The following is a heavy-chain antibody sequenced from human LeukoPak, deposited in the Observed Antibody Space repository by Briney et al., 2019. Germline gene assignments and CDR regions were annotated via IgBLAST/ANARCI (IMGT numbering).Heavy chain of an antibody. CDR3: ARFSYGWSPFDY. CDR1: GFTFSNYW. D-gene: IGHD5-18*01. CDR2: IQQDGSEK. V-gene: IGHV3-7*01. J-gene: IGHJ4*02. Sequence: PGGSLRLSCVASGFTFSNYWMSWVRQAPGKGLEWVANIQQDGSEKYYVDSVKGRFTISRDNAKNSLYLQMNSLRAEDTAVYYCARFSYGWSPFDYWGQGTLVTVSS.